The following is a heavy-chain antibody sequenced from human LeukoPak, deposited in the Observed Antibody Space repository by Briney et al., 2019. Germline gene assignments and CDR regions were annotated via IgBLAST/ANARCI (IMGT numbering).Heavy chain of an antibody. V-gene: IGHV3-7*01. J-gene: IGHJ4*02. Sequence: GGSLRLSCAASGFTFSSYWMSWVRQAPGKGLEWMANIKEDGSEKYHVSSVRGRFTISRDNDKNSLYFQMNSLRAEDTAVYYCARLPLISARYYFEYWGQGTLVTVSS. D-gene: IGHD3-10*01. CDR1: GFTFSSYW. CDR3: ARLPLISARYYFEY. CDR2: IKEDGSEK.